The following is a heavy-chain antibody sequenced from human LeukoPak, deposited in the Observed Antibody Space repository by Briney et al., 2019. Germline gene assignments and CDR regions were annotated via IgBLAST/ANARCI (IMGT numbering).Heavy chain of an antibody. D-gene: IGHD3-22*01. V-gene: IGHV4-34*01. CDR2: INHSGST. J-gene: IGHJ4*02. CDR3: ARAPYYYDSSGYYYVHYYFDY. CDR1: GGSFSGYY. Sequence: SETLSLTCAVYGGSFSGYYWSWIRQPPGKGPEWIGEINHSGSTNYNPSLKSRVTISVDTSKNQFSLKLSSVTAADTAVYYCARAPYYYDSSGYYYVHYYFDYWGQGTLVTVSS.